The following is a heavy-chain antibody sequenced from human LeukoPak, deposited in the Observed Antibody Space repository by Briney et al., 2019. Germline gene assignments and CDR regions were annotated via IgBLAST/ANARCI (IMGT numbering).Heavy chain of an antibody. J-gene: IGHJ4*02. D-gene: IGHD5-12*01. CDR1: GFTFSSYA. CDR3: AKRESRRGYQPTYYFDY. V-gene: IGHV3-23*01. CDR2: ISGSGGST. Sequence: PGGSLRLSCAASGFTFSSYAMSWVRQAPGKGLEWVSAISGSGGSTYYADSVKGRFTISRDNSKNTLYLQMNSLRAEDTAVYYCAKRESRRGYQPTYYFDYWGQGTLVTVSS.